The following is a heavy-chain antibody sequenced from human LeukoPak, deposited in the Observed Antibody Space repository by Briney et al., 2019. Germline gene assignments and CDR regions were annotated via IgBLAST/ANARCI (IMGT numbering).Heavy chain of an antibody. CDR2: IKQDGSEK. Sequence: GGSLRLSCAASGFTFNSYTMSWVRQAPGKGLEWVANIKQDGSEKYYVDSVKGRFTISRDNAKNSLYLQMNSLRAEDTAVYYCAKVFVQWLVTDAFDIWGQGTMVTVSS. J-gene: IGHJ3*02. CDR3: AKVFVQWLVTDAFDI. CDR1: GFTFNSYT. D-gene: IGHD6-19*01. V-gene: IGHV3-7*01.